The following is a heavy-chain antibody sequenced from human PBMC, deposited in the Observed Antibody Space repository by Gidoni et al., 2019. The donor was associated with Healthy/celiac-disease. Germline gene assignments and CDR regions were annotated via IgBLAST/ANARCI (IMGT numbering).Heavy chain of an antibody. V-gene: IGHV4-34*01. CDR1: GGSFSGYY. D-gene: IGHD3-10*01. Sequence: QVQLQQWGAGLLKPSEHLSLTCAVYGGSFSGYYWSWIRQPPGKGLEWIGEINHSGSTNYNPSLKSRVTISVDTSKNQFSLKLSSVTAADTAVYYCARGYYGSGSYGDYWGQGTLVTVSS. CDR3: ARGYYGSGSYGDY. J-gene: IGHJ4*02. CDR2: INHSGST.